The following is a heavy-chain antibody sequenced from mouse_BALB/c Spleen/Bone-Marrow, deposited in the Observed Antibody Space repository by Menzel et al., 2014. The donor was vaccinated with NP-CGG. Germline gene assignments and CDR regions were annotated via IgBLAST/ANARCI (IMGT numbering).Heavy chain of an antibody. Sequence: QVQLKESGAELVKPGASVKLSCKASGYTFTSYWMHWVKQRPGQGLEWIGEINPSNGRTNYNEKFKSKATLTVDKSSSTAYMQLSSLTSEDSAVYYCARERGNYPFAYWGQGTLVTVPA. V-gene: IGHV1S81*02. CDR2: INPSNGRT. CDR1: GYTFTSYW. J-gene: IGHJ3*01. CDR3: ARERGNYPFAY. D-gene: IGHD2-1*01.